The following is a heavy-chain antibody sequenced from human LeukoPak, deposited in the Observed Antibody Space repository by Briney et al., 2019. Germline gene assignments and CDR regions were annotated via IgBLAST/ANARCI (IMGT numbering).Heavy chain of an antibody. D-gene: IGHD5-18*01. V-gene: IGHV4-39*07. J-gene: IGHJ3*02. CDR3: AREGGGYSYGHGRDDAFDI. CDR1: GGSISSGSYY. Sequence: PSQTLSLTCTVSGGSISSGSYYWSWIRQPPGKGLEWIGEINHSGSTNYNPSLKSRVTISVDTSKNQFSLKLSSVTAADTAVYYCAREGGGYSYGHGRDDAFDIWGQGTMVTVSS. CDR2: INHSGST.